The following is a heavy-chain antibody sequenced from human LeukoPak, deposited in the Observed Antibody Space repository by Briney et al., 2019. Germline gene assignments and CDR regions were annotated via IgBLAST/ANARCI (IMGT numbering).Heavy chain of an antibody. Sequence: ASVKVSCKASGYTFTSYDINWVRQATGQGLEWMGWMNPNSGNTGYAQKFQGRVTMTRNTFISTAYMELSSLRSEDTAVYYCARATLDFWSGYYTNYYYYMDVWGKGTTVTVSS. V-gene: IGHV1-8*01. CDR3: ARATLDFWSGYYTNYYYYMDV. J-gene: IGHJ6*03. CDR1: GYTFTSYD. D-gene: IGHD3-3*01. CDR2: MNPNSGNT.